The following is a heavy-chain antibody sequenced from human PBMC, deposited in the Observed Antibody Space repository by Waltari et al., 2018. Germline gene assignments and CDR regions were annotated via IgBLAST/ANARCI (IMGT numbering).Heavy chain of an antibody. CDR2: LESDGRRT. CDR1: GFTSSVYL. D-gene: IGHD3-10*01. J-gene: IGHJ4*02. Sequence: EVHLVESGGGLVQPGGSLRVSCAASGFTSSVYLMHWVRQDPGKGLVWCSRLESDGRRTSVANSVKSRFTISRDNTDNTVYLQMNSLRVDDTGIYYCVRDSGMGRPHYWGQGTVVTVSS. CDR3: VRDSGMGRPHY. V-gene: IGHV3-74*01.